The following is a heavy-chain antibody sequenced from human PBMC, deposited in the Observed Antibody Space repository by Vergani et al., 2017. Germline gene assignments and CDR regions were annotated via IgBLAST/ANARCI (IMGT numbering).Heavy chain of an antibody. V-gene: IGHV3-23*01. Sequence: EVQLLESGGGLVQPGGSLRLSCAASGFTFSSYAMSWVRQAPGKGLEWVSAISGSGGSTYYADSVKGRFTISRDNSKNTLYLQMNSLRAEDTAVYYCARDLKLDGYSGYGHDYWGQGTLVTVSS. J-gene: IGHJ4*02. CDR3: ARDLKLDGYSGYGHDY. D-gene: IGHD5-12*01. CDR2: ISGSGGST. CDR1: GFTFSSYA.